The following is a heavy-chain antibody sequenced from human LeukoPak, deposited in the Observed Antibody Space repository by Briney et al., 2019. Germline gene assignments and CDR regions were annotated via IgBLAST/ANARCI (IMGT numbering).Heavy chain of an antibody. CDR3: ARDLTIFGVVTWDYYYGMDV. D-gene: IGHD3-3*01. V-gene: IGHV3-74*01. CDR2: INSDGSST. J-gene: IGHJ6*02. Sequence: GGSLRLSCAASGLTFSSYWMHWVRQAPGKGLVWVSRINSDGSSTSYADSVKGRFTISRDNAKNTLYLQMNSLRAEDTAVYYCARDLTIFGVVTWDYYYGMDVWGQGTTVTVSS. CDR1: GLTFSSYW.